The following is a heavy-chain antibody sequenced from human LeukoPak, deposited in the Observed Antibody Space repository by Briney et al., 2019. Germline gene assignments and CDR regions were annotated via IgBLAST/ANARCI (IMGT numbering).Heavy chain of an antibody. Sequence: GGSLRLSCAASGFTVSSKYMSWVRQAPGKGLEWVSVIYSGDSIDYADSVKGRFTISRDNSKSTVYLQMNSLRAEDTAVYYCAGGRLPVFDYWGQGTLVTASS. CDR1: GFTVSSKY. CDR2: IYSGDSI. V-gene: IGHV3-53*01. CDR3: AGGRLPVFDY. J-gene: IGHJ4*02.